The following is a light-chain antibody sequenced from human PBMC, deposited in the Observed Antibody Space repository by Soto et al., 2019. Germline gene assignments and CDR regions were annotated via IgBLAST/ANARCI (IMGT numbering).Light chain of an antibody. J-gene: IGLJ2*01. CDR3: CSYAGSYTPVV. V-gene: IGLV2-11*01. Sequence: QSALTQPRSVSGSPGQSVTISCTGTSSDVGGYNYVSWYQQHPGKAPKLMIYDVNKGPSGVPDRFSGSKSGNTASLTISGLQAEDEADYYCCSYAGSYTPVVFGGGTKLTVL. CDR2: DVN. CDR1: SSDVGGYNY.